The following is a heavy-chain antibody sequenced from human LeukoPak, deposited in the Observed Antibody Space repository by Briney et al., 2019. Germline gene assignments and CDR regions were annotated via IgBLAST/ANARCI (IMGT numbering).Heavy chain of an antibody. D-gene: IGHD2-21*02. V-gene: IGHV3-23*01. Sequence: GASLRLSCAASGFTFSSYAMSWVRQAPGKGLEWVSAISGSGGSTYYADSVKGRFTISRDNSKNTLYLQMNSLRAEDTAVYYCAKGLAYCGGDCYSLDYCGQGTLVTVSS. J-gene: IGHJ4*02. CDR3: AKGLAYCGGDCYSLDY. CDR1: GFTFSSYA. CDR2: ISGSGGST.